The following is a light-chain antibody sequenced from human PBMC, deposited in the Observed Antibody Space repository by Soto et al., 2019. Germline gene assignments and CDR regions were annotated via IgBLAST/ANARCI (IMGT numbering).Light chain of an antibody. CDR3: KSYAGSNTYV. J-gene: IGLJ1*01. Sequence: QSVLTQPPSASGSPGQSVTISCTGTKSDIGVYDFVSWYQHHPGKAPRLIIYEVVQRPSGVPDRFSGSKSGNMASLTVSGLQAADEADYFCKSYAGSNTYVFGSGTRSPS. CDR1: KSDIGVYDF. CDR2: EVV. V-gene: IGLV2-8*01.